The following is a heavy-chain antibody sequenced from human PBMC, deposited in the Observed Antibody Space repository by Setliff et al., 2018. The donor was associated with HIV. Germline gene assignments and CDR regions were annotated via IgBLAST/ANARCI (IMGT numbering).Heavy chain of an antibody. CDR3: ARGLDYGSGSYYVDY. CDR2: INQSGST. CDR1: GGSLSGYY. V-gene: IGHV4-34*01. D-gene: IGHD3-10*01. J-gene: IGHJ4*02. Sequence: SETLSLTCAVYGGSLSGYYWSWIRQPPGKGLEWIGEINQSGSTNYNPSLKSRVTISVDTSKNQFSLMLSSVTAVDTAVYYCARGLDYGSGSYYVDYWGQGTLVTVSS.